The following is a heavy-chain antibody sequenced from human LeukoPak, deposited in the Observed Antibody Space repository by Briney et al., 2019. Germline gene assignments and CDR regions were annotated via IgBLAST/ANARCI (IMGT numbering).Heavy chain of an antibody. CDR1: GGSISSYY. D-gene: IGHD2-2*01. CDR3: ARARCSSTSCYHFDY. Sequence: SETLSLTCTVSGGSISSYYWSWIRQPPGKGLEWIGYIYYSGSTNYNPSLKSRVTISVDTSKNQFSLKLSSVTAADTAVYYCARARCSSTSCYHFDYWGQGTLVTVSS. V-gene: IGHV4-59*01. CDR2: IYYSGST. J-gene: IGHJ4*02.